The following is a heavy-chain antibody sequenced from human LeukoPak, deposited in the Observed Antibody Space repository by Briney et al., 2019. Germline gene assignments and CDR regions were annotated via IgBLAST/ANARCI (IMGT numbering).Heavy chain of an antibody. CDR1: GYTFSSYD. D-gene: IGHD6-19*01. CDR3: ARGILSSGWELNWFGP. V-gene: IGHV1-8*01. J-gene: IGHJ5*02. CDR2: MNPNSGNT. Sequence: SVKVSCKASGYTFSSYDINWVRHATGQGLEWMGWMNPNSGNTGYAQRFQGRVTMTRNTSINTAYMELSSLRSEDTAVYYCARGILSSGWELNWFGPWGQGTLVTVSS.